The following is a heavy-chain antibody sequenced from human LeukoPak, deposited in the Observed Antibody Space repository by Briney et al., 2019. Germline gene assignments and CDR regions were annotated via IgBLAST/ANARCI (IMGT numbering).Heavy chain of an antibody. Sequence: GGPLRLSCAASGFTFSSYGMHWVRQAPGKGLEWVAVISYDGSNKYYVDSVKGRFTISRDNSKNTLYLQMSSLRAEDTAVYYCTRGTNDYGGIERKKPFDYWGQGTLVTVSS. J-gene: IGHJ4*02. V-gene: IGHV3-30-3*01. CDR1: GFTFSSYG. CDR2: ISYDGSNK. CDR3: TRGTNDYGGIERKKPFDY. D-gene: IGHD4-23*01.